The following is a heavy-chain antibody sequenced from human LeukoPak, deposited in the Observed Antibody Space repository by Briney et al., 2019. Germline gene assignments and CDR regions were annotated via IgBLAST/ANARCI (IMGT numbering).Heavy chain of an antibody. D-gene: IGHD5-24*01. CDR2: INPSGGST. Sequence: ASVKVSCKASGYTFTSYYMHWVRQAPGQGLEWMGIINPSGGSTSYAQEFQGRVTMTRDTSTSTVYMELSSLRSEDTAVYYCAREMATITRGMDVWGQGTTVTVSS. CDR3: AREMATITRGMDV. CDR1: GYTFTSYY. V-gene: IGHV1-46*01. J-gene: IGHJ6*02.